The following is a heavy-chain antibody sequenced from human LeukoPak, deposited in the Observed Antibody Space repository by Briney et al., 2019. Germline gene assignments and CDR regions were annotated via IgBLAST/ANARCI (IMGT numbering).Heavy chain of an antibody. J-gene: IGHJ4*02. V-gene: IGHV1-2*02. CDR1: GYTFTGYY. CDR3: VRDREQWLPIDDY. D-gene: IGHD6-19*01. Sequence: ASVKVSCKASGYTFTGYYMHWVRQAPGQGLEWMGWINPNSGGTNYAQKFQGRVTMTRDTSISTAYMELSRLRSDDTAVYYCVRDREQWLPIDDYWGQGTLVSVSS. CDR2: INPNSGGT.